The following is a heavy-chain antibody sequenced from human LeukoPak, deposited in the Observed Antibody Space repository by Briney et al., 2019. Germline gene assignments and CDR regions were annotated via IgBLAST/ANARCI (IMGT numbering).Heavy chain of an antibody. J-gene: IGHJ4*02. CDR3: VKSNNLGGDY. V-gene: IGHV3-49*04. D-gene: IGHD1/OR15-1a*01. Sequence: GGSLRLSCTGSGFTFGHYALAWVRQAPGKGLEWLGFIRSQAYGGTIEYAASVKGRFSISRDNSKSIADLQINSLRAEDTAVYYCVKSNNLGGDYWGQGTLVTVSS. CDR1: GFTFGHYA. CDR2: IRSQAYGGTI.